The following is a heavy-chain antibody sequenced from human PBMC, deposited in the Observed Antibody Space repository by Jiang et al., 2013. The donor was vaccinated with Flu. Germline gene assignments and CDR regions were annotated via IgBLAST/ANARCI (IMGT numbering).Heavy chain of an antibody. CDR1: GFSFSNYA. CDR3: ARQGLFGEFFDY. J-gene: IGHJ4*02. D-gene: IGHD3-10*02. Sequence: ASGFSFSNYAMHWVRQAPGKGLERVAVISYDGSKKYYADSVKGRFTISRDNPKNTLYLQMNSLRAEDTAVYYCARQGLFGEFFDYWGQGTLVTVSS. CDR2: ISYDGSKK. V-gene: IGHV3-30-3*01.